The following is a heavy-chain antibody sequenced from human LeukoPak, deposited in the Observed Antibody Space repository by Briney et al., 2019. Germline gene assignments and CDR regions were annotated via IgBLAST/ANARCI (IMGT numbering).Heavy chain of an antibody. V-gene: IGHV4-34*01. CDR1: GGSFSGYY. J-gene: IGHJ4*02. D-gene: IGHD6-19*01. CDR3: ARRARVAVDY. CDR2: INHSGST. Sequence: SETLSLTCAVYGGSFSGYYWSWIRLPPGKGLEWIGEINHSGSTNYNPSLKSRVTISVDTSKNQFSLKLSSVTAADTAVYCCARRARVAVDYWGQGTLVTVSS.